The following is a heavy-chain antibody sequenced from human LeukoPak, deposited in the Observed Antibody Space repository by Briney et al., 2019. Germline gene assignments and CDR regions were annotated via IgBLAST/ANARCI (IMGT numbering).Heavy chain of an antibody. J-gene: IGHJ6*03. CDR2: IIPIFGTA. Sequence: SVKVSCKASGGTFSSYAISWVRQAPGQGLEWMGGIIPIFGTANYAQKFQGRVTITADKSTSTAYMELSSLRSEDTAVYYCARDRERYGNYYYYMDVWGKGTTVTVSS. V-gene: IGHV1-69*06. CDR1: GGTFSSYA. D-gene: IGHD5-18*01. CDR3: ARDRERYGNYYYYMDV.